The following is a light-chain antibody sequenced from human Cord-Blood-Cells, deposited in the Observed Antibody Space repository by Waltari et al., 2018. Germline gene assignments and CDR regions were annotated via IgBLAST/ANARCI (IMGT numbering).Light chain of an antibody. CDR1: QSVSSN. J-gene: IGKJ2*01. CDR3: QQYNNWPYT. Sequence: EIVMTQSPATLSVSPGERATLSCRASQSVSSNLAWYPQKTGQAPRLLSYGAATRATGIPARFSGSGSGTEFTLTISSLQSEDFAVYYCQQYNNWPYTFGQGTKLEIK. CDR2: GAA. V-gene: IGKV3-15*01.